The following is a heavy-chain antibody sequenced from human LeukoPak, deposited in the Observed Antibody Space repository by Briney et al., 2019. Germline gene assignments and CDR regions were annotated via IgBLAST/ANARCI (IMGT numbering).Heavy chain of an antibody. CDR2: INEDGFDK. J-gene: IGHJ4*02. CDR3: ATWSNAWEFDY. V-gene: IGHV3-7*05. D-gene: IGHD1-26*01. CDR1: GFTFSSSW. Sequence: PGGSLRLSCAASGFTFSSSWMTWVRQAPGKGLEWVAHINEDGFDKYYVDSVTGRFSISRDNTKNSLYLRMSSLRAEDTAVYYCATWSNAWEFDYWGQGTLVSVSS.